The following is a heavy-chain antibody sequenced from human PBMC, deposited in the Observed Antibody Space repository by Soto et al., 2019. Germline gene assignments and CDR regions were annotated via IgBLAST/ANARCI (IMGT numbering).Heavy chain of an antibody. CDR2: IYYSGST. V-gene: IGHV4-31*03. Sequence: SETLSLTCTVSGGSISSGGYYWSWIRQHPGKGLEWIGYIYYSGSTYYNPSLKSRVTISVDTSKNQFSLKLSSATAADTAVYYCARSASGTSALIWFDPWGQGTLVTVSS. J-gene: IGHJ5*02. CDR1: GGSISSGGYY. D-gene: IGHD3-10*01. CDR3: ARSASGTSALIWFDP.